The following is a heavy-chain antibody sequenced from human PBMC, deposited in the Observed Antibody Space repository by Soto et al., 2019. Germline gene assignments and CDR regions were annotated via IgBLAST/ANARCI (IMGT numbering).Heavy chain of an antibody. CDR1: GYTVTSYG. V-gene: IGHV1-3*01. Sequence: VSVKISCKASGYTVTSYGMHWVRQAPGQRLEWMGWINAGNGNTKYSQKFQGRVTITRDTSASTAYMELSSLRSEDTAVYYCARSIVVVTALDYWGQGTLVTVSS. CDR3: ARSIVVVTALDY. CDR2: INAGNGNT. D-gene: IGHD2-21*02. J-gene: IGHJ4*02.